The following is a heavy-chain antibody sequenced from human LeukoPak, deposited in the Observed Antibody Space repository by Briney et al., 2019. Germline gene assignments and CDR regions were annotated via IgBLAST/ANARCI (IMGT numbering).Heavy chain of an antibody. Sequence: SETLSLTCTVSGGSISSYYWSWIRQPPGKGPEWIGYIYYSGSTNYNPSLKSRVTISVDTSKNQFSLKLSSVTAADTAVYYCARERVMTTLDYFDYWGQGTLVTVSS. V-gene: IGHV4-59*01. D-gene: IGHD4-11*01. CDR1: GGSISSYY. J-gene: IGHJ4*02. CDR3: ARERVMTTLDYFDY. CDR2: IYYSGST.